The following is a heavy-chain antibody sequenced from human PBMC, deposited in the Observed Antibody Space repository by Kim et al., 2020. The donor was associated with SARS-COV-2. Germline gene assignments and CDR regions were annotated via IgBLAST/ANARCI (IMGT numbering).Heavy chain of an antibody. D-gene: IGHD3-9*01. V-gene: IGHV3-23*01. J-gene: IGHJ4*02. CDR3: AKAELAYYDILTGYYPWAFDY. CDR1: GFTFSSYA. Sequence: GGSLRLSCAASGFTFSSYAMSWVRQAPGKGLEWVSAISGSGGSTYYADSVKGRFTISRDNSKNTLYLQMNSLRAEDTAVYYCAKAELAYYDILTGYYPWAFDYWGQGTLVTVSS. CDR2: ISGSGGST.